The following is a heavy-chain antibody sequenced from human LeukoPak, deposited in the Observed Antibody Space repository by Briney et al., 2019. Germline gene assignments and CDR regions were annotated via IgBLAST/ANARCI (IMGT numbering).Heavy chain of an antibody. CDR3: ARDTEGRFGELFGSRYYYYYMDV. J-gene: IGHJ6*03. V-gene: IGHV6-1*01. CDR2: TYYMSKWYN. CDR1: GDSVSSNSAA. Sequence: PSQTLSLTCAISGDSVSSNSAAWNWIRQSPSRGLDWLGRTYYMSKWYNDYAVSVKSRITINPDTSKNQFSLQLNSVTPEDTAVYYCARDTEGRFGELFGSRYYYYYMDVWGKGTTVTVSS. D-gene: IGHD3-10*01.